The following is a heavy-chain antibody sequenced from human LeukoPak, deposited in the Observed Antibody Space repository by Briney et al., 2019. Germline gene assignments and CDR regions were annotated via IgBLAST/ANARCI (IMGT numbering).Heavy chain of an antibody. Sequence: GGSLRLSCAASAFTFSSYSMNWVRQAPGKGLEWVSSISSSGSYIYYADSVKGRFTISRDNAKNSLYLQMNSLRAEDTAVYYCARDRGGYVVDDYWGQGTLVTVSS. D-gene: IGHD5-12*01. CDR1: AFTFSSYS. CDR2: ISSSGSYI. V-gene: IGHV3-21*01. CDR3: ARDRGGYVVDDY. J-gene: IGHJ4*02.